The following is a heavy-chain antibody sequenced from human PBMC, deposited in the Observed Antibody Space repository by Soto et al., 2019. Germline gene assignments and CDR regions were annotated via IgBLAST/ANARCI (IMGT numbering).Heavy chain of an antibody. V-gene: IGHV3-64D*06. CDR2: ISTNGGST. J-gene: IGHJ4*02. Sequence: PGGSLRLSCSASGFTFSIYAMHWVRQAPGKGLEYVSSISTNGGSTDYADSVKGRFTISRDNSKNTVYLQMSSLRVEDTAVYYCVKGEYYYDSSGYYPFDYSGQGTLVTVSS. D-gene: IGHD3-22*01. CDR1: GFTFSIYA. CDR3: VKGEYYYDSSGYYPFDY.